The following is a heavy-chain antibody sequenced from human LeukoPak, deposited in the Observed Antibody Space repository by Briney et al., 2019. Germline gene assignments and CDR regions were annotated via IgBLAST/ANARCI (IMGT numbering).Heavy chain of an antibody. CDR2: ISYDGSNK. CDR3: ARPYYYDSSGYYDY. V-gene: IGHV3-30*03. Sequence: GGSLRLSCAASGFTFSSYGMHWVRQAPGKGLEWVAVISYDGSNKYYADSVKGRFTISRDNSKNTLYLQMNSLGAEDTAVYYCARPYYYDSSGYYDYWGQGTLVTVSS. D-gene: IGHD3-22*01. CDR1: GFTFSSYG. J-gene: IGHJ4*02.